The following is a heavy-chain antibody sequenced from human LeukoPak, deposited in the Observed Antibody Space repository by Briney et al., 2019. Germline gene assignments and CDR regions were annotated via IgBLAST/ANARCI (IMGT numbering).Heavy chain of an antibody. D-gene: IGHD2-21*02. Sequence: PGRSLRLSCAASGFTFSSYGMHWVRQAPGKGLEWVAVISYDGSNKYYADSVKGRFTISRDNSKNTLYLQMNSLRAEDTAVYYCARDPYCGGDCYSGAFDIWGQGTMVTVSS. CDR1: GFTFSSYG. J-gene: IGHJ3*02. CDR2: ISYDGSNK. V-gene: IGHV3-30*03. CDR3: ARDPYCGGDCYSGAFDI.